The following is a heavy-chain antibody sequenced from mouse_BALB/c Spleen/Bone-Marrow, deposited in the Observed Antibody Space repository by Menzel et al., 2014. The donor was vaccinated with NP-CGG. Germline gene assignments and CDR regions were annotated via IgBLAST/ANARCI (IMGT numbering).Heavy chain of an antibody. D-gene: IGHD1-1*01. Sequence: EVQLVESGGGLVQPGGSLKLSCAASGFAFSRYWMSWVRQAPGKGLEWIGEINPDSSTINYTPSLKDKFIISRDNAKNTLYLQMSKVRSEDTALYYCARQNYYGRCDYWGQGTTLTVSS. CDR1: GFAFSRYW. V-gene: IGHV4-1*02. CDR3: ARQNYYGRCDY. CDR2: INPDSSTI. J-gene: IGHJ2*01.